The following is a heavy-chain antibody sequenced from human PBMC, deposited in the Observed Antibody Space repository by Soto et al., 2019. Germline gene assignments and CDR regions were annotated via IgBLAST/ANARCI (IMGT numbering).Heavy chain of an antibody. CDR3: ARGRPVSRMVRGVFFDY. D-gene: IGHD3-10*01. CDR2: INHSGST. V-gene: IGHV4-34*01. Sequence: PSETLSLTCAVYGGSFSGYYWSWIRQPPGKGLEWIGEINHSGSTNYNPSLKSRVTISVDTSKNQFSLKLSSVTAADTAVYYCARGRPVSRMVRGVFFDYWGQGTLVTVS. J-gene: IGHJ4*02. CDR1: GGSFSGYY.